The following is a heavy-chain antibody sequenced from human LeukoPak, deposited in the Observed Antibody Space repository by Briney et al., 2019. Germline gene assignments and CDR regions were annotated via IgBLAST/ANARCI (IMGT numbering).Heavy chain of an antibody. CDR2: VNSYSGGT. V-gene: IGHV1-2*02. Sequence: GASVKVSCKASGYTFTDHFVHWVRQAPGQGLQWMGWVNSYSGGTGYGPSFRGRVTMTREKSISTVYMELSGLTSDDTAVYFCARARKLADDAFDVWGQGSMVTVSS. CDR3: ARARKLADDAFDV. CDR1: GYTFTDHF. J-gene: IGHJ3*01.